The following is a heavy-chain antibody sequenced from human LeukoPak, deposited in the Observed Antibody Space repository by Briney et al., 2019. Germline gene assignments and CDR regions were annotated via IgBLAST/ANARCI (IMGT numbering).Heavy chain of an antibody. D-gene: IGHD2-2*01. CDR2: IIPIFSAT. V-gene: IGHV1-69*13. Sequence: GASVKVSCKASGGTDSNYAVTWLRQAPGQGLEWMGGIIPIFSATNYAQKFQGRLTISADDSTSTAYMELSSLRSEDTAVYYCARWAGHCSSTSCYERPFDYWGQGTLVTVS. J-gene: IGHJ4*02. CDR3: ARWAGHCSSTSCYERPFDY. CDR1: GGTDSNYA.